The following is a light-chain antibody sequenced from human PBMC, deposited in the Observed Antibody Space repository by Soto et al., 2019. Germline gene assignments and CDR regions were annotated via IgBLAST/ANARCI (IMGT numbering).Light chain of an antibody. V-gene: IGLV2-11*01. J-gene: IGLJ1*01. Sequence: QSALTQPRSVSGSPGQSVTISCTGTSSDVGGYNYVSWYQQYPGKAPKLMIYDVSKRPSGVPDRFSGSKSGNTASLTISGLQAEDEADYYCCSYAGSYTFYVFGTGTKVTVL. CDR1: SSDVGGYNY. CDR3: CSYAGSYTFYV. CDR2: DVS.